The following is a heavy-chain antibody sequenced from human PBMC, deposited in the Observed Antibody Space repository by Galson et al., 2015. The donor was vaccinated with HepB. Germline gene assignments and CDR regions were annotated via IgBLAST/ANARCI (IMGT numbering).Heavy chain of an antibody. V-gene: IGHV2-70*01. CDR1: GFSLSTSGVG. J-gene: IGHJ5*02. D-gene: IGHD4/OR15-4a*01. Sequence: PALVKPTQTLTLTCTFSGFSLSTSGVGVGWIRQPPGKALEWLALIDWDDDKYYSTSLKTRLTISKDTSKNQVVLTMTNMDPVDTATYYCARSSGATNWFDPWGQGTLVTVSS. CDR2: IDWDDDK. CDR3: ARSSGATNWFDP.